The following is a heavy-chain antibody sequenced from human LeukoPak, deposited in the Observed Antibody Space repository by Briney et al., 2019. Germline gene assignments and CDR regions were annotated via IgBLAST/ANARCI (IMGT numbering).Heavy chain of an antibody. D-gene: IGHD1-26*01. CDR3: ARTPLPTGWELLRVY. CDR2: ISSSSSTI. V-gene: IGHV3-48*01. Sequence: PGGSLRLSCAASGFTFSSYSMNWVRQAPGKGLEWVSYISSSSSTIYYADSVKGRFAISRDNAKNSLYLQMNSLRAEDTAVYYCARTPLPTGWELLRVYWGQGTLVTVSS. CDR1: GFTFSSYS. J-gene: IGHJ4*02.